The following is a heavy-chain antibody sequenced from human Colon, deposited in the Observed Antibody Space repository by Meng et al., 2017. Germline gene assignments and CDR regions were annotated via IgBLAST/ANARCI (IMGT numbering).Heavy chain of an antibody. J-gene: IGHJ4*02. Sequence: QTSPKLGTPSPPLSLTCAISGDSVFSNSAGWNRIRQSPSRGLEWLARTYYSSKWNNDYAVSVKGRITINADTSTNQVSLQLNSVTPEDTAVYYCARGFLVRGFDSWGQGTLVTVSS. V-gene: IGHV6-1*02. CDR2: TYYSSKWNN. D-gene: IGHD3-3*01. CDR1: GDSVFSNSAG. CDR3: ARGFLVRGFDS.